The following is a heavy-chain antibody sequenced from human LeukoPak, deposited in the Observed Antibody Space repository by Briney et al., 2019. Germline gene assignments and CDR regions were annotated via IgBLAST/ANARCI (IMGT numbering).Heavy chain of an antibody. CDR1: GFTFSSYS. CDR3: ARNTFCSSSSCQTALDY. Sequence: GGSLRLSCAASGFTFSSYSINWVRQAPRKGLEWVSSISSTSTYMYYADSVKGRFTISRDNAKNSLFLQMNSLRAEDTAVYYCARNTFCSSSSCQTALDYWGQGTLVTVSS. J-gene: IGHJ4*02. CDR2: ISSTSTYM. D-gene: IGHD2-15*01. V-gene: IGHV3-21*01.